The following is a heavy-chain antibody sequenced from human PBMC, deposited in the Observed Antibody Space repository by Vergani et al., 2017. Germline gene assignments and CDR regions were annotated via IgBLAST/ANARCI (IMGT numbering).Heavy chain of an antibody. Sequence: QVPLLPSGSVLKTPGASVRISCESSGYTFTNYPLIWVRQAPGQGLEFMGWINTNSGNPTYAPGFTGRFVFSLDTSVSSAYLEISGLKAEDSAVYYCARGRQWRLTEYLYGMDVWGKGTTVTVSS. V-gene: IGHV7-4-1*02. D-gene: IGHD6-19*01. CDR2: INTNSGNP. CDR1: GYTFTNYP. CDR3: ARGRQWRLTEYLYGMDV. J-gene: IGHJ6*04.